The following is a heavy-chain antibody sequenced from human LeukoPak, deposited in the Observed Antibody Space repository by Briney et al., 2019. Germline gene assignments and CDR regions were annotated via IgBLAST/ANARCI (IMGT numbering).Heavy chain of an antibody. Sequence: GASVKVSCKASGYTFTYDINWVRQATGQGLEWMGWMNPNSGDTDYAQKFQGRVTMTRNTSISTAYTELSSLRSEDTAVYYCARLSRQLVRDYYYGMDVWGQGTTVTVSS. CDR2: MNPNSGDT. D-gene: IGHD5-18*01. CDR3: ARLSRQLVRDYYYGMDV. V-gene: IGHV1-8*01. CDR1: GYTFTYD. J-gene: IGHJ6*02.